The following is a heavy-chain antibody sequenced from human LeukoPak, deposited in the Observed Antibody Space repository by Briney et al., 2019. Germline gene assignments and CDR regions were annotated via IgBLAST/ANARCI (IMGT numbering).Heavy chain of an antibody. CDR1: GFTFSSYA. J-gene: IGHJ5*02. Sequence: PGGSLRLSCAASGFTFSSYAMHWVRQAPGKGLERVAVISYDGSNKYYADSVKGRFTISRDNSKNTLYLQMNSLRAEDTAVYYCARDWANIVVVVAATPATWFDPWGQGTLVTVSS. CDR3: ARDWANIVVVVAATPATWFDP. V-gene: IGHV3-30-3*01. CDR2: ISYDGSNK. D-gene: IGHD2-15*01.